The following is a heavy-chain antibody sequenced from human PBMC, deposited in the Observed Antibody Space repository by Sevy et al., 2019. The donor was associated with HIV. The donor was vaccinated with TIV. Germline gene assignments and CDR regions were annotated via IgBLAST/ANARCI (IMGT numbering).Heavy chain of an antibody. CDR3: GRVSGIPEWDAFDI. V-gene: IGHV3-7*01. Sequence: GGSLRLSCAASGFTFSSYWMSWVRQAPGKGLEWVANIKQDGSEKYYVDSVKGRFTISRDNAKNSLSLQMNSRRAEDTAVYYCGRVSGIPEWDAFDIWGQGTMVTVSS. J-gene: IGHJ3*02. CDR2: IKQDGSEK. D-gene: IGHD3-10*01. CDR1: GFTFSSYW.